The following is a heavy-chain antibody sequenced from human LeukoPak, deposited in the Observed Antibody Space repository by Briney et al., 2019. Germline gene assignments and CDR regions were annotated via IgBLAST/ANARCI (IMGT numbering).Heavy chain of an antibody. CDR2: IYYSGST. CDR3: ARSPTHNGYCSSTSCYSGNWFDP. Sequence: KPSETLSLTCTVSGGSISSSSYYWGWIRQPPGKGLEWIGSIYYSGSTYYNPSLKSRVTISVDTSKNQFSLKLSSVTAADTAVYYCARSPTHNGYCSSTSCYSGNWFDPWGQGTLVTVSS. J-gene: IGHJ5*02. D-gene: IGHD2-2*02. CDR1: GGSISSSSYY. V-gene: IGHV4-39*07.